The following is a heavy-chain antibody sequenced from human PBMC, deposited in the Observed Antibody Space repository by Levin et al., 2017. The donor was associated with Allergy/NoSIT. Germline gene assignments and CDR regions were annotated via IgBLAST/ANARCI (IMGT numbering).Heavy chain of an antibody. V-gene: IGHV6-1*01. Sequence: SQTLSLTCVISGDSVSSNSAAWNWIRQSPSRGLEWLGRTYYRSKWYHDYAVSVESRIIITPDTSKNHFSLQLNSVTPEDTAVYYCARGGFGATVSLFEYWGQGTLVTVSS. CDR3: ARGGFGATVSLFEY. J-gene: IGHJ4*02. CDR2: TYYRSKWYH. D-gene: IGHD3-16*01. CDR1: GDSVSSNSAA.